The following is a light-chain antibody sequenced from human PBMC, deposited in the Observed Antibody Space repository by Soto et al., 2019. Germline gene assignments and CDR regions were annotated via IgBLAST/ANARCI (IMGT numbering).Light chain of an antibody. CDR3: QTWGTGIHGV. CDR1: SGHSSYA. J-gene: IGLJ2*01. V-gene: IGLV4-69*01. Sequence: QSVLTQSPSASASIGASVKPTCTLSSGHSSYAIAWHQQQPEKGPRYLMKLNSDGSHSKGDGIPDRFSGSSSGAERYLTISSLQSEDEADYYCQTWGTGIHGVFGGGTKLTVL. CDR2: LNSDGSH.